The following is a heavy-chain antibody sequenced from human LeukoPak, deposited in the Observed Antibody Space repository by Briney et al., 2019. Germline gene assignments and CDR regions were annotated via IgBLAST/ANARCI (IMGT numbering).Heavy chain of an antibody. V-gene: IGHV4-34*01. D-gene: IGHD2-2*01. CDR1: GGSFSGYY. CDR2: INHSGST. Sequence: SETLSLTCAVYGGSFSGYYWSWIRQPPGKGLEWIGEINHSGSTNYNPSLKSRVTISVDTSKNQFSLKLSSVTAADTAVYYCATQRRAYCSSTSCWNERAALNWFDPWGQGTLVTVSS. J-gene: IGHJ5*02. CDR3: ATQRRAYCSSTSCWNERAALNWFDP.